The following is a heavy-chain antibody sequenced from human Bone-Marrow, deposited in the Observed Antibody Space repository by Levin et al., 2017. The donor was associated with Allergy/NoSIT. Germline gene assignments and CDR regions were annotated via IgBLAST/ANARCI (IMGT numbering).Heavy chain of an antibody. J-gene: IGHJ6*02. CDR3: ARESGRYSSSWGTYNYYYYYGMDV. CDR1: GYTFTSYY. V-gene: IGHV1-46*01. CDR2: INPSGGST. D-gene: IGHD6-13*01. Sequence: GESLKISCKASGYTFTSYYMHWVRQAPGQGLEWMGIINPSGGSTSYAQKFQGRVTMTRDTSTSTVYMELSSLRSEDTAVYYCARESGRYSSSWGTYNYYYYYGMDVWGQGTTVTVSS.